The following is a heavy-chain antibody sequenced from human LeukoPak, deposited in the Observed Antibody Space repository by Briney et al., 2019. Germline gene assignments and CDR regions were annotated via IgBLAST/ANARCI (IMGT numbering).Heavy chain of an antibody. V-gene: IGHV1-2*06. J-gene: IGHJ4*02. CDR2: INPNSGGT. D-gene: IGHD4-17*01. Sequence: GASVKVSCKASGYTFTGYYMRWVRQAPGQGLEWMGRINPNSGGTNYAQKFQGRVTMTRDTSISTAYMELSRLRSDDTAVYYCARVSYPNYGDYGPFDYWGQGTLVTVSS. CDR3: ARVSYPNYGDYGPFDY. CDR1: GYTFTGYY.